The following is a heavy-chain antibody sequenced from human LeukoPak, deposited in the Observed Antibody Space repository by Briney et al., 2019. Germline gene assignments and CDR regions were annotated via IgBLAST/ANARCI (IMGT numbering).Heavy chain of an antibody. CDR2: INPDARTT. J-gene: IGHJ4*02. CDR1: GFSFRSYW. CDR3: ARGTALQDY. D-gene: IGHD2-2*02. Sequence: GGSLRLSCAASGFSFRSYWMHWVRRPPGKGLVWVSHINPDARTTTYADSVKGRFTISRDNAQNTLYLRMNSLRAEDTAVYYCARGTALQDYWGQGTLVTVSS. V-gene: IGHV3-74*01.